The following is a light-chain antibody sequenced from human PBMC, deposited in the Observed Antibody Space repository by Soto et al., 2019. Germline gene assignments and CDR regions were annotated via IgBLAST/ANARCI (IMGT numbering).Light chain of an antibody. CDR1: NIGSKS. CDR3: QVWDSLVV. Sequence: SYELTQPPSVSVAPGKPARITCGGTNIGSKSVHWYQQKPGQAPVLVIYYDSDRPSGIPERFSGSNSGNTATLTISRVEAGDEAAYYCQVWDSLVVFGGGTKLTVL. J-gene: IGLJ2*01. CDR2: YDS. V-gene: IGLV3-21*04.